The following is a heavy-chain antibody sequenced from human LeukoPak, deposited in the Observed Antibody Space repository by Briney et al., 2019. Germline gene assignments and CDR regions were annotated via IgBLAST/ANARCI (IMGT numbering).Heavy chain of an antibody. CDR1: GFTFSSYA. Sequence: GGSLRLSCAASGFTFSSYAMHWVRQAPGKGLEWVAVISYDGSNKYYADSVKGRFTISRDNSKNTLYLQMNSLRAEDTAVYYCARDRGYCTNGVCYWYYYYYMDVWGKGTTVTISS. CDR2: ISYDGSNK. J-gene: IGHJ6*03. D-gene: IGHD2-8*01. CDR3: ARDRGYCTNGVCYWYYYYYMDV. V-gene: IGHV3-30*04.